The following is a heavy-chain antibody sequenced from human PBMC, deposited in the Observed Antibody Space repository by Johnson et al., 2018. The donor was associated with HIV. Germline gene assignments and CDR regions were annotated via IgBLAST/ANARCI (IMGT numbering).Heavy chain of an antibody. CDR2: IYSGGST. V-gene: IGHV3-66*01. CDR3: ARVFYRYSSSSTAAFDI. CDR1: GFTVSSNY. Sequence: VLLVESGGGLVQPGGSLRLSCAASGFTVSSNYMSWVRQAPGKGLEWVSVIYSGGSTYYADSVKGRFTISRDNAKNSLYLQMNSLRAEDTAVYYCARVFYRYSSSSTAAFDIWGQGTMVTVSS. J-gene: IGHJ3*02. D-gene: IGHD6-6*01.